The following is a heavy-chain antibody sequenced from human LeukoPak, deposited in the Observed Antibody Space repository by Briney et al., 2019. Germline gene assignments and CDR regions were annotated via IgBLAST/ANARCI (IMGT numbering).Heavy chain of an antibody. J-gene: IGHJ4*02. V-gene: IGHV4-59*08. CDR3: ARHPLKPGMGLESFDY. CDR1: GGSVSGYY. CDR2: IYYSGST. D-gene: IGHD1-14*01. Sequence: SETLSLTCTVSGGSVSGYYWSWIRQPPGKGLEWIGYIYYSGSTNYNPSLKSRVTISVDTSKNQFSLKLSSVTAADTAVYYCARHPLKPGMGLESFDYWGQGTLVTVSS.